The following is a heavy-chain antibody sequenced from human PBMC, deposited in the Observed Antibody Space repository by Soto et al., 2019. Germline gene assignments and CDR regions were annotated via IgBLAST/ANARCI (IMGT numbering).Heavy chain of an antibody. CDR2: INAGNGNT. V-gene: IGHV1-3*05. D-gene: IGHD2-21*02. CDR1: GYTFTSYA. CDR3: ARAWVVVTAPDY. Sequence: QVQLVQSGAEEKKPGASVKVSCKASGYTFTSYAMHWVRQAPGQRLEWMGWINAGNGNTKYSPKFQGRVTITRDTSTSTAYMELSSPRSEDTAVYYCARAWVVVTAPDYWGQGTLVTVSS. J-gene: IGHJ4*02.